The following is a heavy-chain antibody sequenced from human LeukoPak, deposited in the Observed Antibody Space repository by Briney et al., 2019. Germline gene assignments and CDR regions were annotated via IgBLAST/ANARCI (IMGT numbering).Heavy chain of an antibody. CDR2: ISTHNGNT. J-gene: IGHJ4*02. V-gene: IGHV1-18*01. CDR3: ARYGYSSGFGADY. D-gene: IGHD6-19*01. CDR1: GYTFTIYG. Sequence: ASVKVSCKASGYTFTIYGISWVRQAPGQGLEWMGWISTHNGNTNYAQKLQDRVTMTTDTSTNTAYMELRSLRSDDTAVYYCARYGYSSGFGADYWGQGTLVTVSS.